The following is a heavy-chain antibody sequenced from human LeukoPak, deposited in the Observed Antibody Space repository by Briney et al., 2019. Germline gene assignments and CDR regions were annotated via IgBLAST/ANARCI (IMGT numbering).Heavy chain of an antibody. J-gene: IGHJ4*02. D-gene: IGHD3-16*01. CDR2: ITGSGGST. CDR3: AKDYAVGSIDY. V-gene: IGHV3-23*01. Sequence: GGSLRLSCAASGFTFSNYGLSWVRQAPGKGLEWVSGITGSGGSTYYADSVRGRFTISRDNSKNTVSLQMESLRAEDTALYYCAKDYAVGSIDYWGQGTLVTVSS. CDR1: GFTFSNYG.